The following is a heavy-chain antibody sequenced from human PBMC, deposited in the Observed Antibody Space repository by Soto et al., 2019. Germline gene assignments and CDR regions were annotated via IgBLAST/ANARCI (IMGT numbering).Heavy chain of an antibody. D-gene: IGHD3-10*01. CDR1: GFTFSSYA. Sequence: PGGSLRLSCAASGFTFSSYAMSWVRQAPGKGLEWVSAISGSGGSTYYADSVKGRFTISRDNSKNTVYLQMDSLTADDTAVYYCVKNSGWFNSWGQGTPVTVYS. J-gene: IGHJ5*01. V-gene: IGHV3-23*01. CDR2: ISGSGGST. CDR3: VKNSGWFNS.